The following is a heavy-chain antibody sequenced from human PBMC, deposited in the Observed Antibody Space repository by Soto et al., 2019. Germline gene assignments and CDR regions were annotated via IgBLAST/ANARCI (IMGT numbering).Heavy chain of an antibody. CDR2: INPNSGGT. CDR3: ARAGYGYGYFDY. J-gene: IGHJ4*02. D-gene: IGHD5-12*01. Sequence: ASMKVSCQASGYTLTRYYMHWVRPAPGQGLEWMGWINPNSGGTNYAQKFQGWVTMTRDTSISTAYMELSRLRSDDTAVYYCARAGYGYGYFDYWGQGTLVTVSS. V-gene: IGHV1-2*04. CDR1: GYTLTRYY.